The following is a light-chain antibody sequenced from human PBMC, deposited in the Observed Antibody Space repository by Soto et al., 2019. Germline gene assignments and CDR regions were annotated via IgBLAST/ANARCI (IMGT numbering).Light chain of an antibody. J-gene: IGKJ3*01. Sequence: ETVMTQSPATLSVSPGEGATLSCRASQSVSVNVAWYQQRPGQTPRLLIYGASSRATGIPDRFSGSGSGTDFTLTISRLEPEDFAVYYRQQYASSPPVTFGPGTKVDIK. CDR2: GAS. V-gene: IGKV3-20*01. CDR1: QSVSVN. CDR3: QQYASSPPVT.